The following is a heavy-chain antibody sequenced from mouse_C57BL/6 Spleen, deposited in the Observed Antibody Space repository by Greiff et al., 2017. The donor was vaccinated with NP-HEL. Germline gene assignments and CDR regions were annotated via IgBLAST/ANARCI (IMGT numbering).Heavy chain of an antibody. J-gene: IGHJ3*01. V-gene: IGHV1-82*01. CDR1: GYAFSSSW. D-gene: IGHD2-4*01. Sequence: VQLQQSGPELVKPGASVKISCKASGYAFSSSWMNWVKQRPGKGLEWIGRIFPGDGDTNYNGKFKGKATLTADKSSSTAYMQLNSLTSEDSAVYFCARDDYDEGAWFAYWGQGTLVTVSA. CDR3: ARDDYDEGAWFAY. CDR2: IFPGDGDT.